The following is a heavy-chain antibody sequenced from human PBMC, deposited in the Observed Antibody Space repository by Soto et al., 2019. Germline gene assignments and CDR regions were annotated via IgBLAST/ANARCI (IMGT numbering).Heavy chain of an antibody. CDR3: ARDNWNSY. CDR1: GLTFSSYW. Sequence: HPGGSLRLSCAASGLTFSSYWMSWVRQAPGKGLEWVANIKQDGSSTNYADSVKGRFTISRDNAKNTVYLQMNSLRAEDTAVYYCARDNWNSYWGQGTLVTVSS. J-gene: IGHJ4*02. V-gene: IGHV3-7*01. CDR2: IKQDGSST. D-gene: IGHD1-7*01.